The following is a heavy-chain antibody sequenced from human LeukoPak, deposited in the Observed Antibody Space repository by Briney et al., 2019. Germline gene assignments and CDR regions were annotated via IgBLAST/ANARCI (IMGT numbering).Heavy chain of an antibody. J-gene: IGHJ4*02. CDR1: AYTFTGYY. CDR3: ARGPPGSGCLCD. D-gene: IGHD6-19*01. Sequence: EASVKVSCKASAYTFTGYYMHWVRQAPGQGLEWMGRINPNSGGTNYAQKFQGRVTMTRDTSISTAYMELSRLRSDDTAVYYCARGPPGSGCLCDWGQGTLVTVSS. CDR2: INPNSGGT. V-gene: IGHV1-2*06.